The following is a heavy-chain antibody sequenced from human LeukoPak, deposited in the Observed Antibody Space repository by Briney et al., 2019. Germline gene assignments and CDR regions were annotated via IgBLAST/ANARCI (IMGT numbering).Heavy chain of an antibody. CDR3: AKAPRFGDHAAEYFYYYMDV. J-gene: IGHJ6*03. V-gene: IGHV3-23*01. Sequence: GGSLRLSCAASGFTFSSYAMNWVRQAPGKGLEWVSLISSSGGSTYYADSVKGRFTISRDNSKNTLYLQMNSLRVEDTAVYYCAKAPRFGDHAAEYFYYYMDVWGKGTTVTVSS. CDR1: GFTFSSYA. CDR2: ISSSGGST. D-gene: IGHD3-16*01.